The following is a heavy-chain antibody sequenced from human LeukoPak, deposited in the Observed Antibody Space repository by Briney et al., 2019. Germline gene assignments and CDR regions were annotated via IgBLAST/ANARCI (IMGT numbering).Heavy chain of an antibody. CDR2: ISAYNGNT. D-gene: IGHD1-26*01. CDR1: GYTFNSYG. CDR3: ARDIPVVAWEPKNHEYFQH. Sequence: ASVKVSGKASGYTFNSYGISWVRQAPGQGLEWMGWISAYNGNTNYAQKLQGRVTMTTDTSTSTAYMELRSLRSDDTAVYYCARDIPVVAWEPKNHEYFQHWGQGTLVTVSS. J-gene: IGHJ1*01. V-gene: IGHV1-18*01.